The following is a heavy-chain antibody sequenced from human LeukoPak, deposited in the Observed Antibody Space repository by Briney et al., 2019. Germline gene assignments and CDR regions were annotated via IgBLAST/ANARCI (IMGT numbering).Heavy chain of an antibody. Sequence: GASVKVSCKASGYTFTGYYMHWVRQAPGQGLEWMGWINPNSGGTNYAQKFQGRVTMTRDTSISTAYMELSRLRSDDTAVHYCARSEYQLHRQDAFDIWGQGTMVTVSS. J-gene: IGHJ3*02. CDR2: INPNSGGT. D-gene: IGHD2-2*01. V-gene: IGHV1-2*02. CDR3: ARSEYQLHRQDAFDI. CDR1: GYTFTGYY.